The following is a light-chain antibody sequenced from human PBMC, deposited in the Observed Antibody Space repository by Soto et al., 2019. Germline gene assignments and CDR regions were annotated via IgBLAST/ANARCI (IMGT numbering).Light chain of an antibody. CDR3: ERHNSAPPVG. CDR1: QGISNY. V-gene: IGKV1-27*01. J-gene: IGKJ3*01. CDR2: AAS. Sequence: DIQMTQSPSSLSASVGDRVTITCRASQGISNYLAWYQQKPGKVPKLLIYAASTLQSGVPSRFSGSGSGTDFTLTISSQQPEDVATYYCERHNSAPPVGFGRGTKVDLK.